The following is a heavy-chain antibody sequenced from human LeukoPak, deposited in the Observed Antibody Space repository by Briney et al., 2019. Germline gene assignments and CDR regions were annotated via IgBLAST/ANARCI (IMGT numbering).Heavy chain of an antibody. D-gene: IGHD6-19*01. CDR1: GASFSGYY. V-gene: IGHV4-34*01. J-gene: IGHJ4*02. Sequence: SETLSLTCAVYGASFSGYYWSWIRQPPGKGLEWIGEINHSGSTNYNPSLKSRVTISVDTSKNQFSLKLSSVTAADTAVYYCARRKRRSSGWLVDYWGQGTLVTVSS. CDR3: ARRKRRSSGWLVDY. CDR2: INHSGST.